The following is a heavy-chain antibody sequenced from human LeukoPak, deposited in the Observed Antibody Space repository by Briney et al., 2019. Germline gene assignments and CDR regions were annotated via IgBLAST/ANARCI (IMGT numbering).Heavy chain of an antibody. D-gene: IGHD3-22*01. V-gene: IGHV4-59*01. Sequence: PSETLSLTCTVSGGSISSYYWSWIRQPPGKGLEWIGYIYYSGSTNYNPSLKSRVTISVDTSKNQFSLKLSSVTAADTAVYYCAGLSYDSSGYRDYWGQGTLVTVSS. J-gene: IGHJ4*02. CDR2: IYYSGST. CDR3: AGLSYDSSGYRDY. CDR1: GGSISSYY.